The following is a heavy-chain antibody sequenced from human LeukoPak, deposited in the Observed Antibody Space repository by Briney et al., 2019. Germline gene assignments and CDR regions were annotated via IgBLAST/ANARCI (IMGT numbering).Heavy chain of an antibody. CDR3: AWAMGDYGYFNWFDP. Sequence: PGGSLRLSCAASGFTFSSYWMSWVRQAPGNGLEWVANIKQDGSEKYYVDSVKGRFTISRDNAKNSLYLQMNSLRAEDTAVYYCAWAMGDYGYFNWFDPWGQGTLVTVSS. D-gene: IGHD4-17*01. CDR2: IKQDGSEK. J-gene: IGHJ5*02. CDR1: GFTFSSYW. V-gene: IGHV3-7*04.